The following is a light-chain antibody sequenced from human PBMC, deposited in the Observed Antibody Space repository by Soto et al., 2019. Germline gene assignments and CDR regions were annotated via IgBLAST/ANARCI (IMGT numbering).Light chain of an antibody. V-gene: IGKV1-39*01. Sequence: DIQMTQSPSSLSASVGDRVSITCRASQSISTYVNWYQQKPGTAPNLLIYRASTLESGVPSRFSGSGSGTDFTLTISSLQPADFSTYYCQQSXSTPITFGQGTRLEXK. J-gene: IGKJ5*01. CDR2: RAS. CDR3: QQSXSTPIT. CDR1: QSISTY.